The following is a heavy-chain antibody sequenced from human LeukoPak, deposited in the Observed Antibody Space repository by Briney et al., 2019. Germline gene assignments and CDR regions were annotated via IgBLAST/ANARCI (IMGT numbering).Heavy chain of an antibody. CDR1: GFTFSSYY. D-gene: IGHD3-16*01. Sequence: GGTVRLSCAASGFTFSSYYMNWVAQAPGRGLNGFSSISRTTNYTYNKESVPGRFTISRGNAKNSQYLQMNSLTAEDTAVYYCTRVSYADGGYFDYWGQGT. J-gene: IGHJ4*02. V-gene: IGHV3-21*01. CDR2: ISRTTNYT. CDR3: TRVSYADGGYFDY.